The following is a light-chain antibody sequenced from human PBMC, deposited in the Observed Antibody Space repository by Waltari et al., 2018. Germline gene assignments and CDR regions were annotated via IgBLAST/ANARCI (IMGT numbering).Light chain of an antibody. Sequence: QSALTQPRLVSGYPGQSVTISCTGASSDVGAYDSVSWYQHHPGKAPQLIIYGVTKRPSGVPVRFSGSKSGSTAALIVSGIQAEDEVDYYCCSYVGAYSFVLFGGGTRLTVL. CDR2: GVT. V-gene: IGLV2-11*01. J-gene: IGLJ3*02. CDR1: SSDVGAYDS. CDR3: CSYVGAYSFVL.